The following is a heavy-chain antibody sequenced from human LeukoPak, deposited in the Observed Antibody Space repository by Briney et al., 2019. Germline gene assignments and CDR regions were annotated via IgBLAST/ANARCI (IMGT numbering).Heavy chain of an antibody. CDR1: GGSFSGYY. Sequence: SETLSLTCAVYGGSFSGYYWSWIRQPSGKGLEWIGEINHSGSTNYNPSLKSRVTISVDTSKNQFSLKLSSVTAADTAVYYCARTMGTPDYWGQGTLVTVSS. J-gene: IGHJ4*02. CDR3: ARTMGTPDY. CDR2: INHSGST. V-gene: IGHV4-34*01.